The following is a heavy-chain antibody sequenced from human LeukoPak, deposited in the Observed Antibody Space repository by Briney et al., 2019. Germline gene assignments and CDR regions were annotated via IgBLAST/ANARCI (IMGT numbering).Heavy chain of an antibody. Sequence: GGSLRLSCAASGFTFSSYGMHWVRQAPGKGLEWVAVISYDGSNKYYADSVKGRFTISRDNSKNTLYLQMNSLRAEDTAVYYCAKVVWGSSSSLGDTFDYWGQGTLVTVSS. CDR2: ISYDGSNK. CDR1: GFTFSSYG. V-gene: IGHV3-30*18. CDR3: AKVVWGSSSSLGDTFDY. J-gene: IGHJ4*02. D-gene: IGHD6-6*01.